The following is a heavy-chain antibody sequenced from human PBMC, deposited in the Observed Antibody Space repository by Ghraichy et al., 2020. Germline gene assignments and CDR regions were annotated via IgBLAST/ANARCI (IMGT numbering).Heavy chain of an antibody. CDR1: GFTFIAYY. CDR2: IHPNSGAT. V-gene: IGHV1-2*02. D-gene: IGHD2-2*01. Sequence: ASVKVSCKASGFTFIAYYMHWVRQAPGQGLEWMGWIHPNSGATLYTRRLQGRVTLTRDTSISTVYMEPSSLSSDDTAVYFCARDVDASSSLDYWGQGTLVTVSS. J-gene: IGHJ4*02. CDR3: ARDVDASSSLDY.